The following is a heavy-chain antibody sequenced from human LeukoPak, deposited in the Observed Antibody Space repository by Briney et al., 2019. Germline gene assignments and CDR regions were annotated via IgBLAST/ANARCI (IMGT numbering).Heavy chain of an antibody. CDR3: ARSIRGYSYLIDY. Sequence: GGSLRLSCAASGFTVSSNYMSWVRQAPGKGLEWVSVIYSDGSTYYADSVQGRFTISRDNSKNTLYLQINSLRAEDTAVYYCARSIRGYSYLIDYWGQGTLVTVSS. CDR1: GFTVSSNY. V-gene: IGHV3-53*01. J-gene: IGHJ4*02. CDR2: IYSDGST. D-gene: IGHD5-18*01.